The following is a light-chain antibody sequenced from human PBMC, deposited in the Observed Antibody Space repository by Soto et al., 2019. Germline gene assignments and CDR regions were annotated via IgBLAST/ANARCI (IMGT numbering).Light chain of an antibody. CDR2: GAS. CDR1: ERASSN. CDR3: QQFQKWPLT. V-gene: IGKV3-15*01. J-gene: IGKJ4*01. Sequence: EIVMTQSPATVSVSPGERATLSCRASERASSNLAWYQQKPGQAPRLLIYGASTRATGIPARFSGSGSGTEVTLTISSLQSEDFAVYYCQQFQKWPLTFGGGTNVEIK.